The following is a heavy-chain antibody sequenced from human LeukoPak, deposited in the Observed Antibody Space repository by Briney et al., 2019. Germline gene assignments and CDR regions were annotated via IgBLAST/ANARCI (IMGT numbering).Heavy chain of an antibody. J-gene: IGHJ2*01. Sequence: ASVKASLKASGYTFTDYYMHRVRQPPGQGLEWMGWINPNSGGTNHAQKFQGRVTMTMDTSISTAYMDLSRLRSDDTAVYYCARGGDYEFWYFGLWERGKLVTVSS. CDR3: ARGGDYEFWYFGL. CDR1: GYTFTDYY. CDR2: INPNSGGT. D-gene: IGHD4-17*01. V-gene: IGHV1-2*02.